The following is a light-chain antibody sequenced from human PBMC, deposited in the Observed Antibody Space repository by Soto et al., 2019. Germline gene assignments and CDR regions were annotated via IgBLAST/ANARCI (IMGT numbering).Light chain of an antibody. V-gene: IGLV2-8*01. CDR3: SSYAGGNNYV. J-gene: IGLJ1*01. CDR1: SSDVGAHNF. Sequence: SALTQPPSASGSPGQSVTISCTGTSSDVGAHNFVSWHQQHPGKAPKLMIYEVSKRPSGVPDRFSGSKSGNTASLTVSGLQAEDEADYYCSSYAGGNNYVFGPGTKVTVL. CDR2: EVS.